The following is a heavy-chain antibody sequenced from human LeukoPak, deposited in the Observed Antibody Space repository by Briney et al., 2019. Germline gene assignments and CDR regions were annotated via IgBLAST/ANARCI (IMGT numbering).Heavy chain of an antibody. CDR2: ISTISSTK. D-gene: IGHD4-17*01. J-gene: IGHJ4*02. CDR1: GFAFSSYD. CDR3: ARGKIGYYYGDYDGY. Sequence: GGSLRLSCTASGFAFSSYDMNWVRQAPGKGLEWVSYISTISSTKYYADSVKGRFTISRDNAKNSLYLQMNRLRDEDTGVYYCARGKIGYYYGDYDGYWGQGTLVTVSS. V-gene: IGHV3-48*02.